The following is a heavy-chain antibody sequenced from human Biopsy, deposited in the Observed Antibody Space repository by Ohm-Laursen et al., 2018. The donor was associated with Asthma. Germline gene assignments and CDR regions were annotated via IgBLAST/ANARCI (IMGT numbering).Heavy chain of an antibody. D-gene: IGHD4-17*01. Sequence: SRTLSLTCPVSGGSINIGDYYWSWIRQLPVKGLEWIGYIYYSGSTYYNPSLKSRVSISLDTSKNQFSLSLTSVTAADTAVYYCARTTYGDDGFDPWGQGTLVTVSS. CDR2: IYYSGST. J-gene: IGHJ5*02. CDR3: ARTTYGDDGFDP. V-gene: IGHV4-31*03. CDR1: GGSINIGDYY.